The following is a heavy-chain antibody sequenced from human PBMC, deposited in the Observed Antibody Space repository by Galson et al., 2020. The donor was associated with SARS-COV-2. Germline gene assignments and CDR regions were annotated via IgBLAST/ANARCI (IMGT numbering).Heavy chain of an antibody. CDR1: GFTFSSYG. Sequence: GGSLRLSCAAPGFTFSSYGMHWVRQAPAKGLEWVAVIWYDGSNKYYADPVKGRFTISRDNSKNTLYLQMNSLRAEDTAVYYCAKDGGYSYGSDYYYYGMDVWGQGTTVTVSS. CDR3: AKDGGYSYGSDYYYYGMDV. CDR2: IWYDGSNK. D-gene: IGHD5-18*01. J-gene: IGHJ6*01. V-gene: IGHV3-33*06.